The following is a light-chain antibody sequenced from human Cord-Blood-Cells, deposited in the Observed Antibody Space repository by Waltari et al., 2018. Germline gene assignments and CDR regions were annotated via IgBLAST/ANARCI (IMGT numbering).Light chain of an antibody. CDR2: DKN. CDR1: SLTSYY. J-gene: IGLJ1*01. V-gene: IGLV3-19*01. CDR3: NSRNSSGNHEF. Sequence: SSELTQDPAVSVALGQTVRITCQGDSLTSYYASWYQQKPGQAPVLVIYDKNNQPSGVPGPFSGSSSGITASWTSTGAQAEDDAYYYFNSRNSSGNHEFFGTGTKDTVL.